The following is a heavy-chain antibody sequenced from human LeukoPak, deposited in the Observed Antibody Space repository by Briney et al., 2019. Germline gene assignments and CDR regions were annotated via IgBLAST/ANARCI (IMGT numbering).Heavy chain of an antibody. D-gene: IGHD2-2*01. Sequence: ASVKVSCKASGYTFTGYYIHWVRQAPGQGLEWMGWINPNSGGTNYAQKFQGRVTMTRDTSISTAYMELSRLRSDDTAVYYCARDITISLGYCSSTSCKHPNWFDPWGQGTLVTVSS. V-gene: IGHV1-2*02. J-gene: IGHJ5*02. CDR1: GYTFTGYY. CDR2: INPNSGGT. CDR3: ARDITISLGYCSSTSCKHPNWFDP.